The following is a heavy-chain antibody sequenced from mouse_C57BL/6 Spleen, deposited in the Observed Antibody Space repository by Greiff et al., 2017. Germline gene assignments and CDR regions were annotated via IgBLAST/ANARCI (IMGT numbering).Heavy chain of an antibody. Sequence: DVQLVESGGGLVQPGGSMKLSCAASGFTFSDAWMDWVRQSPEQGLEWVAELRNKANNHATYYAESVKGRFTISRDDSKSSVYLQMHSLRAEDTGIEDCTRSGGRRPYYFDYWGQGTTLTVSS. CDR1: GFTFSDAW. J-gene: IGHJ2*01. CDR3: TRSGGRRPYYFDY. V-gene: IGHV6-6*01. D-gene: IGHD1-1*02. CDR2: LRNKANNHAT.